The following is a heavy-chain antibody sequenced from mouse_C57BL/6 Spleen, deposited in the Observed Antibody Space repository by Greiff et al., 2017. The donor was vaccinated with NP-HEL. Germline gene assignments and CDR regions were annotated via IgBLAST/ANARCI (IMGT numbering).Heavy chain of an antibody. CDR1: GYTFTSYT. CDR3: ARSGDGNSYFDY. J-gene: IGHJ2*01. D-gene: IGHD2-1*01. V-gene: IGHV1-4*01. Sequence: VQLQESGAELARPGASVKMSCKASGYTFTSYTMHWVKQRPGQGLEWIGYINPSSGYTKYNQKFKDKATLTADKSSSTAYMQLSSLTYEDSAVYYCARSGDGNSYFDYWGQGTTLTVSS. CDR2: INPSSGYT.